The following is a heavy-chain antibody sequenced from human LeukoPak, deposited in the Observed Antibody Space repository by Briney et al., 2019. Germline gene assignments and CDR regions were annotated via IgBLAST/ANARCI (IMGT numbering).Heavy chain of an antibody. D-gene: IGHD1-26*01. CDR2: ISGGGGST. Sequence: GGSLRHSCVASGFTFSRYAMSWVRQAPGKGVEWVSAISGGGGSTYDADSVKGRFTISRDNSKNTLYLQMNSLRAEDTAVYHCAKALVGITTFDYWGQGTLVTVSS. CDR1: GFTFSRYA. V-gene: IGHV3-23*01. J-gene: IGHJ4*02. CDR3: AKALVGITTFDY.